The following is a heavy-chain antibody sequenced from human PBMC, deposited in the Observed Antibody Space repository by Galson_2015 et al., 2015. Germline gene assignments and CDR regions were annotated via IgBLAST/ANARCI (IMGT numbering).Heavy chain of an antibody. CDR3: ARRGPTAVAGSYGMDV. D-gene: IGHD6-19*01. J-gene: IGHJ6*02. V-gene: IGHV5-51*03. CDR1: GYSFSNYW. Sequence: QSGAEVKKPGEFLKISCKGSGYSFSNYWIGWVRQMPGKGLEWMGIIYPGDSDTRYSPSFQGQVTISADKSISTAYLQWSSLKASDTAMYYWARRGPTAVAGSYGMDVWGQGTTVTVSS. CDR2: IYPGDSDT.